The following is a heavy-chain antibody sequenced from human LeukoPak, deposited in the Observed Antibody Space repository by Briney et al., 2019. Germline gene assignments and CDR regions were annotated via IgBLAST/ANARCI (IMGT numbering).Heavy chain of an antibody. CDR2: IQYDVSSE. D-gene: IGHD3-3*01. V-gene: IGHV3-30*02. J-gene: IGHJ4*02. CDR3: ARDKVVFGVAPKNYFDY. CDR1: GFTFSSYG. Sequence: GGSLRLSCAASGFTFSSYGMHWVRQAPGKGLEWVAFIQYDVSSEYYADSVKGRFTVSRDNSKNTVYLQMNSLRAEDTALYYCARDKVVFGVAPKNYFDYWGQGTLVTVSS.